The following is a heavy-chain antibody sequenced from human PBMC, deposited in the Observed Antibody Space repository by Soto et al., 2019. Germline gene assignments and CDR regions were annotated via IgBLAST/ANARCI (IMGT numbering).Heavy chain of an antibody. J-gene: IGHJ4*02. CDR3: ARAGTTTVRPEYYFDY. V-gene: IGHV4-34*01. CDR2: INHSGST. Sequence: QVQLQQWGAGLLKPSEILSLTCAVYGGSFSGYYWSWIRQPPGKGLEWIGEINHSGSTNYNPSLKSRVTISVDTSKNQFSLKLSSVTAADTAVYYCARAGTTTVRPEYYFDYWGQGTLVTVSS. D-gene: IGHD1-1*01. CDR1: GGSFSGYY.